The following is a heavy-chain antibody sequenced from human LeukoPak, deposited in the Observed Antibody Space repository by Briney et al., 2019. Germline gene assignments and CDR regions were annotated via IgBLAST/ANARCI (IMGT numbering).Heavy chain of an antibody. J-gene: IGHJ4*02. CDR1: GGTFSSYA. D-gene: IGHD3-22*01. Sequence: SVKVSCKASGGTFSSYAISWVRQAPGQGLEWMGRIIPIFGIANYAQKFQSRVTITADKSTSTAYMELSSLRSEDTAVYYCARGGGAQQVVHYDSSGYYYWGQGTLVTVSS. CDR2: IIPIFGIA. CDR3: ARGGGAQQVVHYDSSGYYY. V-gene: IGHV1-69*04.